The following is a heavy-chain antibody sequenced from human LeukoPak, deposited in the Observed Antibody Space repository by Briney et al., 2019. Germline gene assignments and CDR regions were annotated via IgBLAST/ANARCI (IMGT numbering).Heavy chain of an antibody. CDR1: GFTFTNYW. J-gene: IGHJ4*02. CDR3: ARADSGSYRRYFDY. CDR2: INGDGSNT. V-gene: IGHV3-74*03. D-gene: IGHD1-26*01. Sequence: GGSLRLSCAASGFTFTNYWMHWVRQAAGKGLVWVSRINGDGSNTTYADSVKGRFTISRDNAKNTLYLQMNSLRAEDTAVYYCARADSGSYRRYFDYWGQGTLVTVSS.